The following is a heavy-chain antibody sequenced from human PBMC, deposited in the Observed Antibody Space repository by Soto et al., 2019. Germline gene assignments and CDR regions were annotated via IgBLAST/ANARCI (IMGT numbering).Heavy chain of an antibody. D-gene: IGHD5-12*01. CDR3: ARDRGYSGYGDNWFDP. Sequence: QVQLVQSGAEVKKPGASVKVSCKASGYTLTSYAMHWVRQAPGQRLEWMGWINAGNGNTKYSQKFQGRVTITRDTSASTAYMELSSLRSEDTAVYYCARDRGYSGYGDNWFDPWGQGTLVTVSS. J-gene: IGHJ5*02. CDR1: GYTLTSYA. CDR2: INAGNGNT. V-gene: IGHV1-3*01.